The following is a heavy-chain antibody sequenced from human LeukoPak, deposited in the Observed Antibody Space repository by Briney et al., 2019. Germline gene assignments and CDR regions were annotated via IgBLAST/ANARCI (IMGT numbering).Heavy chain of an antibody. Sequence: SETLSLTCAVYGGSFSGYYWSWIRQPPGKGLEWIGEINHSGSTNYNPSLKSRVTISVDTSKNQFSLKLSSVTAADTAVYYCARVEMATIYYFDYWGQGTLVIVSS. CDR3: ARVEMATIYYFDY. J-gene: IGHJ4*02. CDR1: GGSFSGYY. CDR2: INHSGST. D-gene: IGHD5-24*01. V-gene: IGHV4-34*01.